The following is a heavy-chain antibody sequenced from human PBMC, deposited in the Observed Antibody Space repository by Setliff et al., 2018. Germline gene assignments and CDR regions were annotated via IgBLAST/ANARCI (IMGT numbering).Heavy chain of an antibody. Sequence: SCAASGFTFSYAWMHWVRQAPGKGLEWVGRSKSKTAGGAIDYAAPVKGRFTISRDDSKNTLYLQMSSLKTEDTAMYYCTTDRAACSGSSCYNGFDVWGQGTMVTVSS. J-gene: IGHJ3*01. V-gene: IGHV3-15*07. CDR2: SKSKTAGGAI. D-gene: IGHD2-2*02. CDR3: TTDRAACSGSSCYNGFDV. CDR1: GFTFSYAW.